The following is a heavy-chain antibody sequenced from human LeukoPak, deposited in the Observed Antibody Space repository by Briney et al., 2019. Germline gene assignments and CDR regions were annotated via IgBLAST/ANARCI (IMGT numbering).Heavy chain of an antibody. CDR2: IYGSGST. CDR3: ARNVGWYSHDS. V-gene: IGHV4-59*08. Sequence: SETLSLTCTVSGDSLSSHYWSWIRQPPGKGLEWIGYIYGSGSTHYDPSLRSRVTISEDTSKNQSSLKLTSVTAADTAVYYCARNVGWYSHDSWGQGTLVTVSS. D-gene: IGHD6-19*01. J-gene: IGHJ4*02. CDR1: GDSLSSHY.